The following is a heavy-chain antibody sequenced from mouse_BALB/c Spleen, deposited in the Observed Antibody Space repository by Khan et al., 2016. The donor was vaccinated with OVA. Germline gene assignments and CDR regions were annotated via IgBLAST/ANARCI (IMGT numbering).Heavy chain of an antibody. V-gene: IGHV14-3*02. D-gene: IGHD2-1*01. J-gene: IGHJ4*01. CDR1: GFNIKDTY. CDR2: IDPANGNT. Sequence: GQLKESGAELVKPGASVKLSCTASGFNIKDTYMHWVKQRPEQGLEWIGRIDPANGNTKYDPKFQGKATITADTSSNTAFLQLSSLTSEDTAVYYCARNGNYLYAMDYWGQGTSVTVSS. CDR3: ARNGNYLYAMDY.